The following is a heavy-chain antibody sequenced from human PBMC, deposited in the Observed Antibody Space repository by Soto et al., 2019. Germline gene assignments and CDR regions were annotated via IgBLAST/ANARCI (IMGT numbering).Heavy chain of an antibody. Sequence: GGSLRLSCAASGFTVSIYSMNWVRQAPGKGLEWVSSISSSSSYIYYADSVKGRFTISRDNAKNSLYLQMNSLRAEDTAVYYCAGLMVYGRDWFDPWGQGTLVTVSS. D-gene: IGHD2-8*01. CDR2: ISSSSSYI. J-gene: IGHJ5*02. CDR1: GFTVSIYS. V-gene: IGHV3-21*01. CDR3: AGLMVYGRDWFDP.